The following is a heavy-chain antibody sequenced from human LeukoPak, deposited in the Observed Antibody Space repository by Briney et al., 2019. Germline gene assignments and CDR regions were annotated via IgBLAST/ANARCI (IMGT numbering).Heavy chain of an antibody. CDR1: GGTFSSYT. J-gene: IGHJ6*02. Sequence: GASVKVSCKASGGTFSSYTISWGRQAPGQGLEWMGRIIPILGIANYAQKFQGRVTITADKSTSTAYMELSSLRSEDTAVYYCARDQRLILEWLSSSRYGMDVWGQGTTVTVSS. V-gene: IGHV1-69*04. CDR2: IIPILGIA. CDR3: ARDQRLILEWLSSSRYGMDV. D-gene: IGHD3-3*01.